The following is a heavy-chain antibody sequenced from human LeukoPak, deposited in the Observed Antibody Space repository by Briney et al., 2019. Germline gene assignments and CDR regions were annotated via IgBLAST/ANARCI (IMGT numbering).Heavy chain of an antibody. D-gene: IGHD3-22*01. CDR1: GFTFGNHA. CDR3: TRVNYYDSSSFYYGYFDY. CDR2: IRSNAYGGRP. V-gene: IGHV3-49*04. J-gene: IGHJ4*01. Sequence: GRSLTLSCTASGFTFGNHAMSWVRQAPGKGLEWVGFIRSNAYGGRPDYAASVQGRFTITRDDSESIAYLQMNSLKTEDTGVYYCTRVNYYDSSSFYYGYFDYWGQGPLVTVSS.